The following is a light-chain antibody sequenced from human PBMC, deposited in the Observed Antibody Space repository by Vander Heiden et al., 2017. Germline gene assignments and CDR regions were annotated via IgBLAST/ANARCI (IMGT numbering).Light chain of an antibody. CDR1: QRISTY. CDR2: AAS. CDR3: QQSYIVPLT. Sequence: DIQMTQSPSSLSVSVGDRVTITCRASQRISTYLNWYQQKPGKAPNLLIYAASSLQSGVPSRFSGIGSGTDFTLTISSLQPEDFATYYCQQSYIVPLTFGGGTRVEIK. J-gene: IGKJ4*01. V-gene: IGKV1-39*01.